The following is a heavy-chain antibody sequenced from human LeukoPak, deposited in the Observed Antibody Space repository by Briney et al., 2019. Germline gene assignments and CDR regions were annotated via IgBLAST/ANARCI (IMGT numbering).Heavy chain of an antibody. Sequence: ASVKVSCKASGYTFTGYYMHWVRQAPGQGLEWMGWINPNSGGTNYAQKFQGRVTMTRDTSISTAYMELSRLRSDDTAVYYCARDSFPIDYYGSGSYFVSDWFDPWGQGTLVTVSS. CDR2: INPNSGGT. CDR1: GYTFTGYY. D-gene: IGHD3-10*01. V-gene: IGHV1-2*02. CDR3: ARDSFPIDYYGSGSYFVSDWFDP. J-gene: IGHJ5*02.